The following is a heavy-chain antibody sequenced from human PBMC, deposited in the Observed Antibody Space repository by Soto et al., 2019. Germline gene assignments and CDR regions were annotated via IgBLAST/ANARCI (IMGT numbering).Heavy chain of an antibody. V-gene: IGHV1-46*01. CDR3: ARSVAAAGTYYFDY. CDR2: INPSGGST. D-gene: IGHD6-13*01. Sequence: ASVKVSCKASGYTFTSYYMHWVRQAPGQGLEWMGIINPSGGSTSYAQKFQGRATMTRDTSTSTVYMELSSLRSEDAAVYYCARSVAAAGTYYFDYWGQGTLVTVPQ. CDR1: GYTFTSYY. J-gene: IGHJ4*02.